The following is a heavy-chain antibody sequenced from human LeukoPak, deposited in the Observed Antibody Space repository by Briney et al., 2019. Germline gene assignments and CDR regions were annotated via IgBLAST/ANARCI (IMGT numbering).Heavy chain of an antibody. J-gene: IGHJ4*02. CDR1: GGSFSGYY. Sequence: SETLSLTCAVYGGSFSGYYWSWIRQPPGKGLEWIGEINHSGSTNYNPSLKSRVTISVDTSKNQFSLKLSSVTAADTAVYYCARGHITMVRGAHFDYWGQGTLVTVSS. V-gene: IGHV4-34*01. D-gene: IGHD3-10*01. CDR2: INHSGST. CDR3: ARGHITMVRGAHFDY.